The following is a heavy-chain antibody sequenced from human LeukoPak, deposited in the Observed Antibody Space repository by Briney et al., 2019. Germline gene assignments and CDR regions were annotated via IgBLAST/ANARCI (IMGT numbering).Heavy chain of an antibody. Sequence: SSETLSLTCTVSGGSVSGGSYHWSWIRQPAGKGLEWIGHIHTTGSTNYNPSLKSRVTISVDTSKNQFSLKLSSVTAAGTAVYYCARGNSGSYYPGYWGQGTLVTVSS. CDR2: IHTTGST. CDR1: GGSVSGGSYH. D-gene: IGHD1-26*01. CDR3: ARGNSGSYYPGY. J-gene: IGHJ4*02. V-gene: IGHV4-61*09.